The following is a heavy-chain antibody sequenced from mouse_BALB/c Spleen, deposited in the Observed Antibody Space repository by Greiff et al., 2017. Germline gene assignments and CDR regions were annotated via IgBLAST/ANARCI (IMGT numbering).Heavy chain of an antibody. CDR3: ARVYGNYGAMDY. CDR2: ISDGGSYT. V-gene: IGHV5-4*02. D-gene: IGHD2-1*01. CDR1: GFTFSDYY. J-gene: IGHJ4*01. Sequence: DVHLVESGGGLVKPGGSLKLSCAASGFTFSDYYMYWVRQTPEKRLEWVATISDGGSYTYYPDSVKGRFTISRDNAKNNLYLQMSSLKSEDTAMYYCARVYGNYGAMDYWGQGTSVTVSS.